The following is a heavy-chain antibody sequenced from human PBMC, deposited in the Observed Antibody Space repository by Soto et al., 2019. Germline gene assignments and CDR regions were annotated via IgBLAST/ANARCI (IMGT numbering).Heavy chain of an antibody. D-gene: IGHD4-17*01. CDR2: ISHSGTT. CDR1: GFPISSTYS. CDR3: ARVTMVIRDTDHFGVDV. J-gene: IGHJ6*02. V-gene: IGHV4-38-2*02. Sequence: SETLSLTCLVSGFPISSTYSWGWIRQPPGKGLEWIGGISHSGTTSYSPSLTSRGSISVDTSKHQVSLKLTSVTAADTAVYFCARVTMVIRDTDHFGVDVWGHGTTVTVSS.